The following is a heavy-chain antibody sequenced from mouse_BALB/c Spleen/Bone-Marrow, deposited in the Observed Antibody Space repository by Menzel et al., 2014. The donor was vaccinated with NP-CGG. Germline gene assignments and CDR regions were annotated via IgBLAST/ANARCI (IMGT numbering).Heavy chain of an antibody. CDR2: FHPYNDDT. J-gene: IGHJ1*01. Sequence: ESGAELVKPGASVKMSCKAFGYTFTTYPIEWMKQNHGKSLEWIGNFHPYNDDTKYNEKFKGKAKLTVEKSSSTVYLELRRLTSDDSAVYYCARGYGNWYFDVWGAGTTVTVSS. D-gene: IGHD2-10*02. V-gene: IGHV1-47*01. CDR3: ARGYGNWYFDV. CDR1: GYTFTTYP.